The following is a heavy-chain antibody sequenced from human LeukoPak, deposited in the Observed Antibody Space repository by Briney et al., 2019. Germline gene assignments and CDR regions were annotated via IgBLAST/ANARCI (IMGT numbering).Heavy chain of an antibody. V-gene: IGHV3-21*06. D-gene: IGHD1-26*01. CDR1: GFTFSTYS. CDR3: ARDPYSGNYGAYYYYYMDV. J-gene: IGHJ6*03. CDR2: ITSSSSYI. Sequence: GGSLRLSCAASGFTFSTYSMNWVRQAPGKGLEWVSSITSSSSYIYYADSVKGRFTISRDNAKNSLYLQMDSLRVEDTAEYYCARDPYSGNYGAYYYYYMDVWGKGTTVTVSS.